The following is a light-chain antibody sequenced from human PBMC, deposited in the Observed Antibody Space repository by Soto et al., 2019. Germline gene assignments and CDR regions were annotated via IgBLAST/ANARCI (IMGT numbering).Light chain of an antibody. V-gene: IGKV3-15*01. CDR2: GAS. J-gene: IGKJ1*01. Sequence: EIVMTQSPATLSVSPGERATLSCRASQTVSSKLAWYQLKPGQAPRLLIYGASTRATDIPARFSGSGSGTDLALIVGRLQSEDFAVYYFQQYNNWPPAFGQGTTVE. CDR1: QTVSSK. CDR3: QQYNNWPPA.